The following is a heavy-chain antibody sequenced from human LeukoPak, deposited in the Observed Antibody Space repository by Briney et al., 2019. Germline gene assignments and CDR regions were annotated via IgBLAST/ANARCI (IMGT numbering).Heavy chain of an antibody. J-gene: IGHJ4*02. CDR2: IRGGGDT. Sequence: GGSLRLSCAASGFTFTNNALSWFRQAPGKGLEWVSDIRGGGDTYYAESVKGRFTISRDNSKNTLYLQMNSLRAEDAALYYASGHGSNSYWGQGTLVTVSS. V-gene: IGHV3-23*01. CDR3: SGHGSNSY. CDR1: GFTFTNNA. D-gene: IGHD6-13*01.